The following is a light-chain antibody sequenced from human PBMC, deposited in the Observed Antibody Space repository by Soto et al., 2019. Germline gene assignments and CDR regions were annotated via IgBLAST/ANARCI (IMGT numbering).Light chain of an antibody. CDR3: QQYGSSPGT. CDR1: QSVSSY. Sequence: EIVLTQAPATLTLSPGERGTLSCRASQSVSSYLAWYQQKPGQAPRLLIYGASSRATGIPDRFSGSGSGTDFTLTISRLEPEDFAVYYCQQYGSSPGTFGQGTKVDIK. V-gene: IGKV3-20*01. CDR2: GAS. J-gene: IGKJ1*01.